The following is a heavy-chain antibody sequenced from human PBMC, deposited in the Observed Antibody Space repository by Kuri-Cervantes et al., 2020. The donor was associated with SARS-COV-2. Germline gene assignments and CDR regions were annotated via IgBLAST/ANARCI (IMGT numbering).Heavy chain of an antibody. J-gene: IGHJ4*02. Sequence: ETLSLTCAASGFIFGDFGMNWVRQAPGKGLEWVSYISSSSTTIYYADSVKGRFTISRDNAKNSLYLQMNSLRAEDTAVYYCARVFGSYVAAAAAYYFDYWGQGTLVTVSS. V-gene: IGHV3-48*01. D-gene: IGHD6-13*01. CDR1: GFIFGDFG. CDR3: ARVFGSYVAAAAAYYFDY. CDR2: ISSSSTTI.